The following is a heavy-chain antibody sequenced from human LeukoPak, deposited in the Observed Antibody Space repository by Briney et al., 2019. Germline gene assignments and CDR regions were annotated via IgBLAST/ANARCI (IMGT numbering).Heavy chain of an antibody. CDR2: IYYSGST. V-gene: IGHV4-59*01. Sequence: SETLSLTCTVSGGSISSYYWSWIRQPPGKGLDWIGYIYYSGSTNYNPSLKSRVTISVDTSKDQFSLKLSSVTAADTAVYYCARASSGWLQTYFDYWGQGTLVTVSS. J-gene: IGHJ4*02. CDR1: GGSISSYY. D-gene: IGHD5-24*01. CDR3: ARASSGWLQTYFDY.